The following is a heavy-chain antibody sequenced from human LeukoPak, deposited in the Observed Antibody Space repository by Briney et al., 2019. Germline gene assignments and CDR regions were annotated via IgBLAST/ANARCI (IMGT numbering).Heavy chain of an antibody. CDR1: GGSISSGSYY. CDR2: IYTSGST. CDR3: ARERIYSNEAFDP. D-gene: IGHD4-11*01. V-gene: IGHV4-61*02. Sequence: PSQTLSPTCTVSGGSISSGSYYWSWIRQPAGKGLEWIGRIYTSGSTNYNPSLKSRVTISVDTSKNQFSLKLSSVTAADTAVYYCARERIYSNEAFDPWGQGTLVTVSS. J-gene: IGHJ5*02.